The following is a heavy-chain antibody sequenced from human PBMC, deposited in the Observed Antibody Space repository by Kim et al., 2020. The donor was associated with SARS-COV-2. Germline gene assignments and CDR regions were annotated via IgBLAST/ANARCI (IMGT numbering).Heavy chain of an antibody. D-gene: IGHD6-19*01. V-gene: IGHV3-74*01. Sequence: GGSLRLSCAASGFTFSTYWMHWVRRAPGTGLVWVSRIHRDASATTYADSVQGRFTISRDNSKNMVYLQMNSLRGDDTAMYYCVREDPLAGDWYFDLWGRGTLVTVSS. J-gene: IGHJ2*01. CDR1: GFTFSTYW. CDR2: IHRDASAT. CDR3: VREDPLAGDWYFDL.